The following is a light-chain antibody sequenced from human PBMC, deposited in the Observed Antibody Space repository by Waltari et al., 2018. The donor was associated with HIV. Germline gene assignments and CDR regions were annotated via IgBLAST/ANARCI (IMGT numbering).Light chain of an antibody. J-gene: IGKJ4*01. CDR2: WAS. Sequence: EIVMIKSPDSLVASLGGRTTINCTSSRTIFYNSDTQNYLARYLQRPGQSPMVLIFWASTRAFGVSDRFSGCGSGTDFSLTLSSLQAVDVGICYCQQYYTIPPTFGGGTKVDI. CDR1: RTIFYNSDTQNY. CDR3: QQYYTIPPT. V-gene: IGKV4-1*01.